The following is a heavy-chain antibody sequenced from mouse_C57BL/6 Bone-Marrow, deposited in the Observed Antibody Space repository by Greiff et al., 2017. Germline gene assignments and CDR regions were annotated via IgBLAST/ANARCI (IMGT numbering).Heavy chain of an antibody. CDR1: GYTFTSYW. CDR3: ARDDHPEGFAY. D-gene: IGHD2-12*01. J-gene: IGHJ3*01. V-gene: IGHV1-69*01. CDR2: IDPSDSYT. Sequence: QVQLQQPGAELVMPGASVKLSCKASGYTFTSYWMHWVKQRPGQGLEWIGEIDPSDSYTNYNQKFKGKSTLTVDKSSSTAYMQLSSLTSEDSAVYYCARDDHPEGFAYRGQGTLVTVSA.